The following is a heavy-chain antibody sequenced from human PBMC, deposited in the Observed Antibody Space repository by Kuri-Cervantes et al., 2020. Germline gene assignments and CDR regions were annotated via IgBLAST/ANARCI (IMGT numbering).Heavy chain of an antibody. J-gene: IGHJ6*02. D-gene: IGHD2-15*01. CDR2: ISYDGSNK. CDR3: AREIGVGMVVAATYLGPNYYYGMDV. CDR1: GFTFSSYA. V-gene: IGHV3-30-3*01. Sequence: GESLKISCAASGFTFSSYAMHWVRQAPGKGLEWVAAISYDGSNKYYADSVKGRFTISRDNSKNTLYLQMNSLRAEDTAVYYCAREIGVGMVVAATYLGPNYYYGMDVWGQGTTVTVSS.